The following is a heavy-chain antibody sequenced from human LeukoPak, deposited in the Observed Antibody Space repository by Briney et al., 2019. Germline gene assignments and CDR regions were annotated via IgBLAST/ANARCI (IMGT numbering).Heavy chain of an antibody. Sequence: GGSLRLSCAASGFTFSSYAMHWVRQAPGKGLEWVAVISYDGSNKYYADSVKGRFTISRDNSKNTLYLQMNSLRAEDTAVYYCSRVRPAFDPWGQGTLVTVSS. V-gene: IGHV3-30-3*01. CDR1: GFTFSSYA. CDR2: ISYDGSNK. J-gene: IGHJ5*02. CDR3: SRVRPAFDP.